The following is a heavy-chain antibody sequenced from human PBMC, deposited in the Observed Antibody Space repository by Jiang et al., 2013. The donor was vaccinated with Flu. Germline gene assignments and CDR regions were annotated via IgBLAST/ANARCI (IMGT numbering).Heavy chain of an antibody. Sequence: ESGGGLVQPGGSLRLSCTASGFTFSSYWMTWVRQGPGKGLEWVANIKQDGTEKYYVDSVMGRFTISRDNAKNSLYLQMNSLRAEDTAVYYCARAPELRFLEWRMDVWGQGTTVTVSS. CDR3: ARAPELRFLEWRMDV. CDR2: IKQDGTEK. J-gene: IGHJ6*02. CDR1: GFTFSSYW. D-gene: IGHD3-3*01. V-gene: IGHV3-7*03.